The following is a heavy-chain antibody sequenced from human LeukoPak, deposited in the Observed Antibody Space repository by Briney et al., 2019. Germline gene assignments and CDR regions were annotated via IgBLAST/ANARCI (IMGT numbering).Heavy chain of an antibody. D-gene: IGHD2-2*01. V-gene: IGHV1-18*01. CDR2: ISAYNGNT. J-gene: IGHJ4*02. CDR3: ARAVPAAKDGSSSLLDY. CDR1: GYTFTSYG. Sequence: ASVKVSCKASGYTFTSYGISWVRQAPGQGLEWMGWISAYNGNTNYAQKLQGRVTMTTDTSTSTAYMELRSLRSDDTAVYYCARAVPAAKDGSSSLLDYWGQGTLVTVSS.